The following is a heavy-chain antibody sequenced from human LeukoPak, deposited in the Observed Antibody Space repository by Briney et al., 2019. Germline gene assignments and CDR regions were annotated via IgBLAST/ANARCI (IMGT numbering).Heavy chain of an antibody. D-gene: IGHD2-15*01. J-gene: IGHJ3*02. CDR2: ISFSVNTK. CDR3: ARDIVVVVAATSTHPPPI. Sequence: QSGGSPRLSCAASGFTFSDYSMNWVRQAPGKGLEWVSYISFSVNTKYYGDSVKGRFTISRDNAKNSLYLHMDSLRAEDTAVYYCARDIVVVVAATSTHPPPIWGQGTMVTVSS. V-gene: IGHV3-48*04. CDR1: GFTFSDYS.